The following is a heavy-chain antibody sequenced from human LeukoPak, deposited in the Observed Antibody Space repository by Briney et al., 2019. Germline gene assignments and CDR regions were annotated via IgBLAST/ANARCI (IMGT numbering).Heavy chain of an antibody. J-gene: IGHJ5*02. CDR3: ARHTYDFWSGYYGWFDP. D-gene: IGHD3-3*01. CDR2: IYYSGST. Sequence: KPSETLSLTCAVYGGSFSGYYWGWIRQPPGKGLEWIGSIYYSGSTYYNPSLKSRVTISVDTSKNQFSLKLSSVTAADTAVYYCARHTYDFWSGYYGWFDPWGQGTLVTVSS. CDR1: GGSFSGYY. V-gene: IGHV4-39*01.